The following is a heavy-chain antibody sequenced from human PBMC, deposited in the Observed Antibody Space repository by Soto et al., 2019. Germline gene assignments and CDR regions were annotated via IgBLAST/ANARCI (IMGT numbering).Heavy chain of an antibody. CDR3: AKLPQYDILTGYLNYFDY. V-gene: IGHV3-64*04. CDR2: ISTNGDNT. CDR1: GFTFSSYA. D-gene: IGHD3-9*01. Sequence: GSLRLSCSASGFTFSSYAMHWVRQSPGKGLEYVSVISTNGDNTYYADSVKDRFTISRDNSKNTLYLHMNSLRAEDTAVYYCAKLPQYDILTGYLNYFDYWGQGTLVTVSS. J-gene: IGHJ4*02.